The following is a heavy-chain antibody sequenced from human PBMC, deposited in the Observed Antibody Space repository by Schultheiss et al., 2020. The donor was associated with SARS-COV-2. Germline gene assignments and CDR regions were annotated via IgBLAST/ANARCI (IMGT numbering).Heavy chain of an antibody. V-gene: IGHV1-69*04. J-gene: IGHJ5*02. D-gene: IGHD3-9*01. CDR1: GGTFSSYA. CDR3: ARGLGVLLRYFGWFDP. Sequence: SVKVSCKASGGTFSSYAISWVRQAPGQGLEWMGRIIPILGIANYAQKFQGRVTITADKSTSTAYMELSSLRSEDTAVYYCARGLGVLLRYFGWFDPWGQGTLVTV. CDR2: IIPILGIA.